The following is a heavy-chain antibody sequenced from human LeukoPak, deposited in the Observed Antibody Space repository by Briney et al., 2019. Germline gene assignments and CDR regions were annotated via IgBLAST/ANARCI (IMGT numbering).Heavy chain of an antibody. Sequence: SETLSLTCAVYGGSFSGYYWSWIRQPPGKGLEWIGEINHSGSTNYNPSLKSRVTISVDTSKNQFSLKLSSVTAADTAVYYCAKKWGNWFDPWGQGTLVTVSA. J-gene: IGHJ5*02. CDR1: GGSFSGYY. CDR2: INHSGST. V-gene: IGHV4-34*01. D-gene: IGHD1-26*01. CDR3: AKKWGNWFDP.